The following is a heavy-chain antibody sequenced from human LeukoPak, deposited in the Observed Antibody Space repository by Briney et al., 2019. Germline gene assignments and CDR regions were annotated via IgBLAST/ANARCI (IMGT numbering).Heavy chain of an antibody. V-gene: IGHV4-30-2*01. J-gene: IGHJ5*02. D-gene: IGHD6-19*01. Sequence: PSETLSLTCAVSGGSLSSGGYSWSWIRQPPGTGLEWIGYIYHSGSTYYNPSLKSRVTISVDRSKNQFSLKLSSVTAADTAVYYCARVAVAGTWFDPWGQGTLVTVSS. CDR2: IYHSGST. CDR3: ARVAVAGTWFDP. CDR1: GGSLSSGGYS.